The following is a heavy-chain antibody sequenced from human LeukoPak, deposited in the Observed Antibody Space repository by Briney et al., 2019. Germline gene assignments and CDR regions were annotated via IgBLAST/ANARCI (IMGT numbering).Heavy chain of an antibody. V-gene: IGHV3-21*01. CDR3: AREGHGDFSFDY. CDR1: GFTFSSYS. D-gene: IGHD4-17*01. J-gene: IGHJ4*02. Sequence: PGGSLRLSCAASGFTFSSYSMNWVRQAPGKGPEWVSSISSSNIYYADSVKGRFTISRDNAKNSLYLQMNSLRAEDTAVYYCAREGHGDFSFDYWGQGTLVTVSS. CDR2: ISSSNI.